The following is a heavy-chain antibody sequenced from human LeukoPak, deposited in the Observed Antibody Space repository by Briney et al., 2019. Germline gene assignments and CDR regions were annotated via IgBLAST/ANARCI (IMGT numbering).Heavy chain of an antibody. CDR1: GYSFTSYW. J-gene: IGHJ6*02. CDR3: ALTDNYYYYGMDV. D-gene: IGHD1-20*01. CDR2: IYPGDSDT. V-gene: IGHV5-51*01. Sequence: SLXISCKGSGYSFTSYWIGWVRQMPGKGLEWMGIIYPGDSDTRYSPSFQGQVTISADKSISTAYLQWSSLKASDTAMYYCALTDNYYYYGMDVWGQGTTVTVSS.